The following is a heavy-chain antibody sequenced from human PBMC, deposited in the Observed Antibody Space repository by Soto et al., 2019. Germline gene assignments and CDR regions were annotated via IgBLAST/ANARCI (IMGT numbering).Heavy chain of an antibody. CDR2: ISGSGGST. D-gene: IGHD3-10*01. Sequence: GGSLRLSCAASGFTFSSYAMSWVRQAPGKGLEWVSAISGSGGSTYYADSVKGRFTISRDNSKNTLYLQMNSLRAEDTAVYYCAKELPLEDDPPGIFDYWGQGTLVTVSS. CDR1: GFTFSSYA. V-gene: IGHV3-23*01. J-gene: IGHJ4*02. CDR3: AKELPLEDDPPGIFDY.